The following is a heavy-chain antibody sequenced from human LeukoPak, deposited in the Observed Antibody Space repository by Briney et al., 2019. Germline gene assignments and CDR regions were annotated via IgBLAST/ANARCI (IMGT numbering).Heavy chain of an antibody. CDR1: GLSVSTNY. CDR2: INSGGST. D-gene: IGHD1-26*01. J-gene: IGHJ6*04. Sequence: GGSLRLSCAASGLSVSTNYMSWVRQAPGKGLEWVSVINSGGSTSYADSVKGRFTISRDLSKNTLHLQMNSLKAEDTALYYCARDQRWDLHPYYYYGLDVWGKGTTVTVSS. CDR3: ARDQRWDLHPYYYYGLDV. V-gene: IGHV3-66*01.